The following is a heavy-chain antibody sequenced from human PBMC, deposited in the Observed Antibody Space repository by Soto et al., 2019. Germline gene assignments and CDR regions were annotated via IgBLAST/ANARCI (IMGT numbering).Heavy chain of an antibody. J-gene: IGHJ4*02. Sequence: PGGSLRLSCAASGFTFSTYSMIWVRQAPGKGLEWVSSISSSGSYKYYADSVKGRFTISRDNAKNSLYLQMNSLRAEDTAMYYCARNQAPEVVVQLDYWGQGTLVTVSS. CDR3: ARNQAPEVVVQLDY. V-gene: IGHV3-21*01. D-gene: IGHD2-2*01. CDR2: ISSSGSYK. CDR1: GFTFSTYS.